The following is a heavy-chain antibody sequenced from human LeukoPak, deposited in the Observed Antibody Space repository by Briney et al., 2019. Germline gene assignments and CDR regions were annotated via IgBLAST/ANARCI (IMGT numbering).Heavy chain of an antibody. CDR3: ARTAENPYDFWSGYSQTNNWFDP. V-gene: IGHV1-2*06. Sequence: ASVKASCKASGYTFTGYYMHWVRQAPGQGLEWMGRINPNSGGTNYAQKFQGRVTMTRDTSISTAYMELSRLRSDDTAVYYCARTAENPYDFWSGYSQTNNWFDPWGQGTLVTVSS. D-gene: IGHD3-3*01. CDR1: GYTFTGYY. J-gene: IGHJ5*02. CDR2: INPNSGGT.